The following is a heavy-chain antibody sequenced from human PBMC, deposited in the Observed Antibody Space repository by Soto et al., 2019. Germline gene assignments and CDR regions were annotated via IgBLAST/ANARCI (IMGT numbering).Heavy chain of an antibody. CDR3: ARDNLSLYYYYYYGMDV. J-gene: IGHJ6*02. Sequence: GGSLRLSCAASGFTFSSYGMHWVRQAPGKGLEWVAVIWYDGSNKYYADSVKGRFTISRDNSKNTLYLQMNSLRAEDTAVYYCARDNLSLYYYYYYGMDVWGQGTTVTVSS. V-gene: IGHV3-33*01. CDR1: GFTFSSYG. CDR2: IWYDGSNK. D-gene: IGHD1-20*01.